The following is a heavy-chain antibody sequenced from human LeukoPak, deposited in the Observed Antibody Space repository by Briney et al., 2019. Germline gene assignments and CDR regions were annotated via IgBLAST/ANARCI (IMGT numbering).Heavy chain of an antibody. CDR2: INHSGST. CDR1: GGSLSGYY. D-gene: IGHD6-19*01. Sequence: SVTLSLTCAVYGGSLSGYYWSWIRQPPGKGLEWIGEINHSGSTNYNPSLKSRVTISVDTSKNQFSLKLSSVTAADTAVYYCARGRRYSSGWYDYWGQGTLVTVSS. J-gene: IGHJ4*02. V-gene: IGHV4-34*01. CDR3: ARGRRYSSGWYDY.